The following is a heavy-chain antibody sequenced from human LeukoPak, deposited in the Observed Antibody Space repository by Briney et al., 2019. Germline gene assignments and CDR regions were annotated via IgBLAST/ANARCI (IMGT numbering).Heavy chain of an antibody. D-gene: IGHD3-16*02. CDR2: ISGSGGNT. Sequence: GGSLRLSCAASGVTFSSYAMSWVRQAPGKGLEWVSVISGSGGNTYYADSVKGRFTISRDNSKNTLYLQMNSLRAEDTAVYYCAKDHNVWGSYRFQHFDYWGQGTLVIVSS. CDR1: GVTFSSYA. J-gene: IGHJ4*02. V-gene: IGHV3-23*01. CDR3: AKDHNVWGSYRFQHFDY.